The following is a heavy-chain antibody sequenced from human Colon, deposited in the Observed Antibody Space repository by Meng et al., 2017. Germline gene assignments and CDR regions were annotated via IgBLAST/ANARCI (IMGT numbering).Heavy chain of an antibody. Sequence: QVQLQESGPGLVKPSGTLSLTCAVSGGSINSSNWWLWVRQPPGKGPEWLGEIYHGGNTNYNPSLKSRVTLSLDKSKNQFSLRLTSVTAADTAMYYCSRGVVAGAMVWFDPWGPGTLVTVSS. V-gene: IGHV4-4*02. D-gene: IGHD2-2*01. CDR1: GGSINSSNW. CDR2: IYHGGNT. CDR3: SRGVVAGAMVWFDP. J-gene: IGHJ5*02.